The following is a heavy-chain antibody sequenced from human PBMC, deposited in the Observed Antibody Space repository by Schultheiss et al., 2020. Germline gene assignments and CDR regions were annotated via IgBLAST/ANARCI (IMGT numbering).Heavy chain of an antibody. V-gene: IGHV4-34*01. CDR2: INHSGST. Sequence: SETLSLTCAVYGGSFSGYYWSWIRQHPGKGLEWIGEINHSGSTNYNPSLKSRVTISVDTSKNQFSLKLTSVTAADTAIYYCARGLKVRQGRGYSYGHKGWFDPWGQGSLVTVSS. D-gene: IGHD5-18*01. J-gene: IGHJ5*02. CDR3: ARGLKVRQGRGYSYGHKGWFDP. CDR1: GGSFSGYY.